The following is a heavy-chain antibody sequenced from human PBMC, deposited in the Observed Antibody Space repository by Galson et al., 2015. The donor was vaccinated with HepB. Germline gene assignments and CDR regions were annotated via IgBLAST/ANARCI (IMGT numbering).Heavy chain of an antibody. CDR3: ARDLSMQPIDY. Sequence: SVKVSCKASGGTFSSYAINWVRQAPGQGLEWMGRIIPILGMANYAQKFQGRVTIPADKSTSTAYMELNSLRSEDTAVYYCARDLSMQPIDYWGQGTLVTVSS. D-gene: IGHD6-13*01. CDR1: GGTFSSYA. CDR2: IIPILGMA. V-gene: IGHV1-69*04. J-gene: IGHJ4*02.